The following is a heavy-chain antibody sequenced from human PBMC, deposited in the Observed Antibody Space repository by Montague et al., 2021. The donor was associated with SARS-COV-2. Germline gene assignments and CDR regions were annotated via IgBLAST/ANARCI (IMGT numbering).Heavy chain of an antibody. CDR2: IYYSGST. J-gene: IGHJ5*02. CDR3: AGNQGYHWNYPYNWFGP. CDR1: GGSISSSTYY. V-gene: IGHV4-39*01. D-gene: IGHD1-7*01. Sequence: SETLSLTCTVSGGSISSSTYYWGWTRQPPGKGLEWIANIYYSGSTYYNPSLKSRVTISVDTSQSQFSLKLSSVTAADTAVYYCAGNQGYHWNYPYNWFGPWGQGTLVTVSS.